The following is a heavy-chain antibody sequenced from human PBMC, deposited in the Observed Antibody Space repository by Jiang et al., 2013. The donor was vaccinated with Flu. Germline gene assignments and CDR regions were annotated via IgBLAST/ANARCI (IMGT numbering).Heavy chain of an antibody. CDR2: ISGSGGST. V-gene: IGHV3-23*04. J-gene: IGHJ4*02. CDR1: GFTFSSYA. CDR3: AKDGRVVITLIDY. Sequence: QLVESGGGLVQPGGSLRLSCAASGFTFSSYAMSWVRQAPGKGLEWVSAISGSGGSTHYADSVKGQFTISRDNSKNTLYLQMNSLRAEDTAVYYCAKDGRVVITLIDYWGQGTLVIVSS. D-gene: IGHD3-22*01.